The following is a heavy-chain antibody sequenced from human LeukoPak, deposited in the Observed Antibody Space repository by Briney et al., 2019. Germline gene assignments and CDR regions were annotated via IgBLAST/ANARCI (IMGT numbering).Heavy chain of an antibody. V-gene: IGHV4-59*12. D-gene: IGHD3-22*01. J-gene: IGHJ5*02. Sequence: SETLSLTCTVSGGSISSYYWSWIRQPPGKGLEWIGYIYYSGSTNYNPSLKSRVTISVDTSKNQFSLKLSSVTAADTAVYYCARDQVVASWFDPWGQGTLVTVSS. CDR1: GGSISSYY. CDR3: ARDQVVASWFDP. CDR2: IYYSGST.